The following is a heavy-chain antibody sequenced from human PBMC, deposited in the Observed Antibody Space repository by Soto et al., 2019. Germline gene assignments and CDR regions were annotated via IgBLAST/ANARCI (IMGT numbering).Heavy chain of an antibody. CDR3: TRDYNGLGDY. Sequence: GASVKVSCKASGYTFTSYPMHWVRQAPGQRLEWMGWINAGNGNTKYSQKFQDRVTITRDTSASTAYMELSSLRSEDAAVYYCTRDYNGLGDYWGQGTLVTVSS. D-gene: IGHD1-1*01. V-gene: IGHV1-3*01. CDR2: INAGNGNT. CDR1: GYTFTSYP. J-gene: IGHJ4*02.